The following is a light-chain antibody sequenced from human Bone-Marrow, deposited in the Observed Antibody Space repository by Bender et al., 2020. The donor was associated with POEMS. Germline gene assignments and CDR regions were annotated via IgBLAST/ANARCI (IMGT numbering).Light chain of an antibody. CDR1: SFNIGAGYD. CDR3: QSYDSSLSGSVL. V-gene: IGLV1-40*01. CDR2: GNS. Sequence: QSVLTQPPSVSGAPRQRVTISCTGSSFNIGAGYDVHWYQQLPGRAPKLLIYGNSNRPSGVPDRFSGSKSGTSASLAITGLQAEDEADYYCQSYDSSLSGSVLFGGGTKVTVL. J-gene: IGLJ2*01.